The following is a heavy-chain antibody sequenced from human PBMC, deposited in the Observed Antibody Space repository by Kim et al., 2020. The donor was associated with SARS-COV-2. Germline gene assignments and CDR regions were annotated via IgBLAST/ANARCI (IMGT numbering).Heavy chain of an antibody. D-gene: IGHD3-10*01. CDR1: GFTFSSYA. CDR3: ANRRGRRERFGELGLDY. Sequence: GGSLRLSCAASGFTFSSYAMSWVRQAPGKGLEWVSAISGSGGSTYYADSVKGRFTISRDNSKNTLYLQMNSLRAEDTAVYYCANRRGRRERFGELGLDYWGQGALVTVSS. CDR2: ISGSGGST. J-gene: IGHJ4*02. V-gene: IGHV3-23*01.